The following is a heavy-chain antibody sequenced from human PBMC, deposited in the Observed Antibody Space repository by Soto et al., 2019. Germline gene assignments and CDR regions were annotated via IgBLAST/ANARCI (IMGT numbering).Heavy chain of an antibody. D-gene: IGHD3-3*01. CDR3: ARGTGLTIFGVVSGPWDYYYYGMDV. V-gene: IGHV1-69*13. J-gene: IGHJ6*02. CDR1: GGTFSSYA. Sequence: SVKVSCKASGGTFSSYAISWVRQAPGQGLEWMGGIIPIFGTANYAQKFQGRVTITADESTSTAYMELSSLRSEDTAVYYCARGTGLTIFGVVSGPWDYYYYGMDVWGQGTTVTVSS. CDR2: IIPIFGTA.